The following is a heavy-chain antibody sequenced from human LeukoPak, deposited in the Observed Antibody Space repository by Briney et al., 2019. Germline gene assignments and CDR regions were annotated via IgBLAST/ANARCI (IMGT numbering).Heavy chain of an antibody. CDR3: IKDMGFDLLKDGFHI. J-gene: IGHJ3*02. D-gene: IGHD3-9*01. CDR1: GFSLDDYA. Sequence: LRLSCVGSGFSLDDYARHWVRQVPGKGLEWVSSISWDSGNQAYADSVKGRFTISRDNAKNSLYLQMNSLRPEDTAFYYCIKDMGFDLLKDGFHIWGQGTLVTVSS. V-gene: IGHV3-9*01. CDR2: ISWDSGNQ.